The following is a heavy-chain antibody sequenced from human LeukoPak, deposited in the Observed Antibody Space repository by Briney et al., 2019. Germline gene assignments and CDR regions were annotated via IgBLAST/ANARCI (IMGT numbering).Heavy chain of an antibody. J-gene: IGHJ4*02. D-gene: IGHD3-3*01. CDR2: IYPGDSDT. V-gene: IGHV5-51*01. CDR1: GYSFTSYW. CDR3: ARLPFLEWLLIESGYFDY. Sequence: GESLKISCKGSGYSFTSYWIGWVRQMPGKGLEWMGIIYPGDSDTRYSPSFQGQVTISADKSISTAYLQWSSLKASDTAMYYCARLPFLEWLLIESGYFDYWGQGTLVTVSS.